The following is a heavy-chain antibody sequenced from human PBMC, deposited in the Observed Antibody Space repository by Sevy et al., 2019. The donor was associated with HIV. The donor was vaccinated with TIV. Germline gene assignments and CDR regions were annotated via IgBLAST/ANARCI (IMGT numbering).Heavy chain of an antibody. J-gene: IGHJ5*02. CDR2: IGGGGT. V-gene: IGHV3-23*01. D-gene: IGHD2-21*01. CDR3: AKDGVSRNKLWDWFDP. Sequence: GGSLRLSCATSGFTFNIYAMSWVRQAPGKGLEWVSTIGGGGTYYADSVKGRFTISRDDSKSAVYLQMNSLRADDTAVYYCAKDGVSRNKLWDWFDPWGQGTLVTVSS. CDR1: GFTFNIYA.